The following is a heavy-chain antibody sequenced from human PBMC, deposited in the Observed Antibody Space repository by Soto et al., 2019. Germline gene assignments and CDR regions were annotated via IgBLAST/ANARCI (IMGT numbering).Heavy chain of an antibody. V-gene: IGHV3-53*04. D-gene: IGHD3-3*01. CDR2: IYSGGST. Sequence: GGSLRLSCAASGFTVSSNYMSWVRQAPGKGLEWVSVIYSGGSTYYADSVKGRFTISRHNSKNTLYLQMNSLRAEDTAVYYCARGSYDFWSGYFDYWGQGTLVTVSS. CDR1: GFTVSSNY. J-gene: IGHJ4*02. CDR3: ARGSYDFWSGYFDY.